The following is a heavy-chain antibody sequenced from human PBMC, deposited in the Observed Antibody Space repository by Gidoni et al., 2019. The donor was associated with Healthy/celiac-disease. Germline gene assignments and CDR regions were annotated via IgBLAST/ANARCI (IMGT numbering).Heavy chain of an antibody. CDR1: GFTFSGSA. CDR2: IRSKANSYAT. V-gene: IGHV3-73*02. D-gene: IGHD2-15*01. Sequence: EVQLVESGGGLVQPGGSLNLSCAASGFTFSGSAMHWVRPASGTGLEWVGRIRSKANSYATAYAASVKGRFTISRDDSKNTAYLQMNSLKTEDTAVYYCNSLYSNSNPNYYYMDVWGKGTTVTVSS. CDR3: NSLYSNSNPNYYYMDV. J-gene: IGHJ6*03.